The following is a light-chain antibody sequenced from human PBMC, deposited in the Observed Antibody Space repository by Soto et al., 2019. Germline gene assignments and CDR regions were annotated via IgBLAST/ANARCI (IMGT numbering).Light chain of an antibody. Sequence: EIVMTQSPATLSVSPGERATLSCRASQSFSSNLAWYQQKPGQAPRLLIYGASTRATGVPARFSGSGSGTEFTLTISSLQSEDFAVYYCQQYNNWPRTFGRGTRLEIK. CDR3: QQYNNWPRT. J-gene: IGKJ5*01. CDR1: QSFSSN. CDR2: GAS. V-gene: IGKV3-15*01.